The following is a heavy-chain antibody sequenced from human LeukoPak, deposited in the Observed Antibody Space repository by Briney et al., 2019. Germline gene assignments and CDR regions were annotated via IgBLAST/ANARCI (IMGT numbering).Heavy chain of an antibody. CDR2: VDPEDGET. V-gene: IGHV1-69-2*01. D-gene: IGHD1-26*01. Sequence: ASVKVSCKVSGYTFTDYYMHWEQQAPGKGLKWMGLVDPEDGETIYAEKFQGRVTITADTSTDTAYMELSSLRSEDTAVYYCATDLIVGATDYWGQGTLVTVSS. CDR1: GYTFTDYY. J-gene: IGHJ4*02. CDR3: ATDLIVGATDY.